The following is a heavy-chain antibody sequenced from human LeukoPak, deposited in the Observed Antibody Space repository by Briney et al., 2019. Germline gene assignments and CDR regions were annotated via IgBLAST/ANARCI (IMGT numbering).Heavy chain of an antibody. CDR3: ARGRMVRGVGDWFDP. Sequence: ASVKVFRNASGYTFTSYDINWVRQATGQGLEWMGWMNPNSGNTGYAQKFQGRVTMTRNTSISTAYMELSSLRSEDTAVYYCARGRMVRGVGDWFDPWGQGTLVTVSS. D-gene: IGHD3-10*01. V-gene: IGHV1-8*01. CDR1: GYTFTSYD. CDR2: MNPNSGNT. J-gene: IGHJ5*02.